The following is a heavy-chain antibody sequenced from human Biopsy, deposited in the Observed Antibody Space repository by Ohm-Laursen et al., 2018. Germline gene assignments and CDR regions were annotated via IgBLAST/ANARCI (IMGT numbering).Heavy chain of an antibody. CDR1: GFSFSDYY. J-gene: IGHJ4*02. V-gene: IGHV3-11*01. D-gene: IGHD5-24*01. CDR2: ISSSGRTM. Sequence: SLRLSCAASGFSFSDYYMIWIRQAPGKGLEWVSYISSSGRTMYYADSVKGRFTISRDNANKSLYLQMSSLRAEDPAVYYCATTRSFDNWGQGTLVTVSS. CDR3: ATTRSFDN.